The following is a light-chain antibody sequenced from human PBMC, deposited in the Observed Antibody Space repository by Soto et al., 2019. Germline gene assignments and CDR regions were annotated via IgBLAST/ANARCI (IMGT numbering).Light chain of an antibody. V-gene: IGLV2-14*01. CDR3: CSSTSSSTVG. Sequence: QSALTQPASVSGSPGQSITISCTGTSSDVGGYNYVSWYQQHPGKAPKLMIYDVSNRPSGVSNRFSGSKSGNTASLTISVLQAGDEGDYYCCSSTSSSTVGFGGGTKLPVL. CDR2: DVS. J-gene: IGLJ2*01. CDR1: SSDVGGYNY.